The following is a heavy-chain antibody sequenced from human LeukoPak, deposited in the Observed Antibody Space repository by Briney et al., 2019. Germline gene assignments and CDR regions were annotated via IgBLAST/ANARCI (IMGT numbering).Heavy chain of an antibody. J-gene: IGHJ4*02. Sequence: ASQTLSLTCTVSGDSISSGFYYWSWIRQPAGKGLEWIGRSYTSGSTNYNPSLKSRVTISVDTSKNQFSLKLSSVTAADTAVYYCARDHYYYDSTGYYYLDYWGQGTLVTVSS. D-gene: IGHD3-22*01. CDR3: ARDHYYYDSTGYYYLDY. CDR1: GDSISSGFYY. CDR2: SYTSGST. V-gene: IGHV4-61*02.